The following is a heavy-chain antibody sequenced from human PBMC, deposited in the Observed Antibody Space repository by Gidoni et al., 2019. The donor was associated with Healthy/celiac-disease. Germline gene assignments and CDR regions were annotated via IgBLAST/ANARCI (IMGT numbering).Heavy chain of an antibody. CDR2: ISSSSSYI. CDR1: GFTFSSYS. J-gene: IGHJ4*02. D-gene: IGHD3-16*01. CDR3: ARDWGDLRPNYFDY. V-gene: IGHV3-21*01. Sequence: EVQLVESGGGLVKPGGSLRLSCAASGFTFSSYSMNWVRQAPGKGLEWVSSISSSSSYIYYADSVKGRFTISRDNAKNSLYLQMNSLRAEDTAVYYCARDWGDLRPNYFDYWGQGTLVTVSS.